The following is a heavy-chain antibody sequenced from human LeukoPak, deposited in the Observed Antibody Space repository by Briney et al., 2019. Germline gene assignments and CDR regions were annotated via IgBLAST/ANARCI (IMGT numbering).Heavy chain of an antibody. J-gene: IGHJ3*02. V-gene: IGHV3-74*01. CDR1: GFTFSSYW. CDR3: ARESTAIDAFDI. CDR2: INSDGSST. D-gene: IGHD2-21*02. Sequence: GGSLRLSCAASGFTFSSYWMYWVRQAPGKGLVWVSRINSDGSSTTYADSVKGRFTISRDNAKNTLYLQMNSLRAEDTAVYYCARESTAIDAFDIWGQGTMVTVSS.